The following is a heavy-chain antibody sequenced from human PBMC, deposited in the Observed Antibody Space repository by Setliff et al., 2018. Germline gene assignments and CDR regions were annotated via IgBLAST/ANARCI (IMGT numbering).Heavy chain of an antibody. CDR2: IVPVFGTR. CDR3: ARNIGMGQRDYFDY. J-gene: IGHJ4*02. CDR1: GGTFNTYA. Sequence: SVKVSCKASGGTFNTYAINWVRQAPGQGLAWMGGIVPVFGTRNYAQKFQGRVTFSADDSANTAYMELTSLTSEDTAVYYCARNIGMGQRDYFDYWGQGTVVPSP. V-gene: IGHV1-69*13. D-gene: IGHD5-18*01.